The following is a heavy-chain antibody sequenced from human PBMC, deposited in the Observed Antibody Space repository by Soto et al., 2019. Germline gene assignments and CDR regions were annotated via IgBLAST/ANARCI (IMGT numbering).Heavy chain of an antibody. D-gene: IGHD3-10*01. V-gene: IGHV4-31*03. CDR1: GGSISSGGYY. Sequence: SETLSLTCTVSGGSISSGGYYWSWIRQHPGKGLEWIGYIYYSGSTYYNPSLKSRVTISVDTSKNQFSLKLSSVTAADTAVYYCARDGEGDGKPGGMDVWGQGTTVTVSS. CDR3: ARDGEGDGKPGGMDV. CDR2: IYYSGST. J-gene: IGHJ6*02.